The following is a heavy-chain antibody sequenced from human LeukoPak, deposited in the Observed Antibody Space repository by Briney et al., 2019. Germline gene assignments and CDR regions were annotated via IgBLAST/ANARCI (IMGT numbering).Heavy chain of an antibody. J-gene: IGHJ4*02. V-gene: IGHV3-23*01. D-gene: IGHD7-27*01. Sequence: GGSLILSCAASGFTFSRYGMNWVRQAPGKGLEWVSGISPSGGGTYYADSVKGRFTISRDDSKNTLSLQMNSLRVEDTAVYYCAQDLAWGAFDHWGQGTLVTVSS. CDR2: ISPSGGGT. CDR1: GFTFSRYG. CDR3: AQDLAWGAFDH.